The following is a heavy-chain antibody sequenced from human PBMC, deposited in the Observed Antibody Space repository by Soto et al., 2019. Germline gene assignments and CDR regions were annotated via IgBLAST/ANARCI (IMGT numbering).Heavy chain of an antibody. CDR3: HLGWKELQPVCDY. D-gene: IGHD1-1*01. CDR2: ILPLFGTT. CDR1: GGTFSIYS. Sequence: QVQLVQSGAEVKNPGSSVRVSCSASGGTFSIYSFDWVRQAPGQGLEWMGGILPLFGTTDYAPKFQGIVTITAYESTTSTYMDFTRLTPADTAVYYWHLGWKELQPVCDYWVQGTLITVSS. J-gene: IGHJ4*02. V-gene: IGHV1-69*12.